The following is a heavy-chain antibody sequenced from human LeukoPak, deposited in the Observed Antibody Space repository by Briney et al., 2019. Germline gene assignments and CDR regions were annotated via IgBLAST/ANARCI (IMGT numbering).Heavy chain of an antibody. J-gene: IGHJ6*02. V-gene: IGHV4-39*07. D-gene: IGHD2-2*02. CDR2: IYYSGST. Sequence: SETLSLTCTVSGGSISSSSYYWGWIRQPPGKGLEWIGSIYYSGSTYYNPSLKSRVTVSVDTSKNQFSLKLSSVTAADTAVYYCARVGYCSSTSCHRNYYYGMDVWGQGTTVTVSS. CDR3: ARVGYCSSTSCHRNYYYGMDV. CDR1: GGSISSSSYY.